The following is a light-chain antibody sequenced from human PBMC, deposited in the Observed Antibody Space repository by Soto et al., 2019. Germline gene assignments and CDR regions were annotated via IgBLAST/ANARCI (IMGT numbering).Light chain of an antibody. Sequence: QSVLTQPPSASGSPGQSVTISCTGTSSDVGGYNYVSWYQQHPGKVPKLVVYEVNKRPSGVPDRFSGSKSGNTASLTVSGLHAEDEADYYCTSYAGGNNVFGTGTKLTVL. CDR1: SSDVGGYNY. CDR2: EVN. V-gene: IGLV2-8*01. CDR3: TSYAGGNNV. J-gene: IGLJ1*01.